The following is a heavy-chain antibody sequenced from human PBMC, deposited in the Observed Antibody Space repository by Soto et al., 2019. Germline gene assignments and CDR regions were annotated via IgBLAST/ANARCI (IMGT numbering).Heavy chain of an antibody. CDR1: GGSFSDYF. Sequence: PSETLSLTCAVHGGSFSDYFWTWIRQPPGKGLEWIGEINHSGSTNFNPSPKSRVAISADTSRNQFSLRVTSVTAADTAVYYCAGREFASSSFHYYYYAVDVWGQGTTVTVSS. CDR2: INHSGST. V-gene: IGHV4-34*01. CDR3: AGREFASSSFHYYYYAVDV. D-gene: IGHD6-6*01. J-gene: IGHJ6*02.